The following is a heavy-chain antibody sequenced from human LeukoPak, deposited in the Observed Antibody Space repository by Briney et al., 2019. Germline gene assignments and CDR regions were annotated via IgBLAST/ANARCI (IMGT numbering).Heavy chain of an antibody. CDR1: GFPLKSHP. CDR2: IISSGDPT. J-gene: IGHJ4*02. V-gene: IGHV3-23*01. D-gene: IGHD3-22*01. CDR3: AARNFYQSRAYYYYYFDF. Sequence: GGSLRLPCAASGFPLKSHPMSWVRQAPGRGLAWVSGIISSGDPTYHPDSVKGRFPLTSDNTTNTLYLEMNSLGADETAADYCAARNFYQSRAYYYYYFDFWGQGTLVTVPS.